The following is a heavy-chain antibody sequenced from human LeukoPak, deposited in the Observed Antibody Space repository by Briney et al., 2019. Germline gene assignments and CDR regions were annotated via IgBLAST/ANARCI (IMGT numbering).Heavy chain of an antibody. D-gene: IGHD6-19*01. Sequence: GGSLRLSCAASGFISSSYAMSWVRQAPGKGLEWVSAISNSGGSTYYADSVKGRFTISRDNSKNTLYLQMNNLRAEDTAVYYCAKEPYLYSSGWSFDSWGQGTLVTVSS. CDR1: GFISSSYA. CDR2: ISNSGGST. CDR3: AKEPYLYSSGWSFDS. V-gene: IGHV3-23*01. J-gene: IGHJ4*02.